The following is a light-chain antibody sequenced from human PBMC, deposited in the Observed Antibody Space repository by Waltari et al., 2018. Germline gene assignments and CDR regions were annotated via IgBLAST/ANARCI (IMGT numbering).Light chain of an antibody. V-gene: IGLV1-44*01. CDR2: NHN. Sequence: QSVLTQPPSASGTPGQRNTISCSGGESNIGSHPVAWYQQIPGTAPKLLIYNHNRRPSGVPDRISASTSGTSASLAISGLQSDDESDYYCSSWDDNLNVLVFGGGTKVTVL. CDR3: SSWDDNLNVLV. J-gene: IGLJ2*01. CDR1: ESNIGSHP.